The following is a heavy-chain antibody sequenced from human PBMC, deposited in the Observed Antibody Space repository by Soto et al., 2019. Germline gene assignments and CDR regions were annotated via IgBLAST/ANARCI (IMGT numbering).Heavy chain of an antibody. D-gene: IGHD1-26*01. CDR2: IKEGGSDK. V-gene: IGHV3-7*04. CDR3: ARVLDGAFDI. CDR1: GFTFSRYW. J-gene: IGHJ3*02. Sequence: GGSLRLSCAAYGFTFSRYWTSWVRQAPGKGLEWVANIKEGGSDKDYVDSVKGRFTISRDNAKNSLYLQMNSLRDEDTAVYYCARVLDGAFDIWGQGTMVTVSS.